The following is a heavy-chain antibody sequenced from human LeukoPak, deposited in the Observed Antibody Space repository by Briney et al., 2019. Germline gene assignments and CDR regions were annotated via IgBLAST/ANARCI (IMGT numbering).Heavy chain of an antibody. CDR2: INPNSGGT. V-gene: IGHV1-2*06. J-gene: IGHJ4*02. CDR3: ARVDTAMVNPFDY. CDR1: GYTFTGYY. D-gene: IGHD5-18*01. Sequence: ASVKVSCKASGYTFTGYYMHWVRQAPGQGLEWMGRINPNSGGTNYAQKFQGRVTMTRDTSISTAYMELSRLRSDDTAVYYCARVDTAMVNPFDYWGQGTLVTVSS.